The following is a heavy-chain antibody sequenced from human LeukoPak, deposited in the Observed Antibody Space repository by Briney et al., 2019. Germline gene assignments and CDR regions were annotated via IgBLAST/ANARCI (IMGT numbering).Heavy chain of an antibody. CDR1: GGTTTSNY. D-gene: IGHD2-8*02. CDR3: VCHALRGFTDAVSLSLLAY. Sequence: GESLQIFCNAAGGTTTSNYVSHWVQMPGKGLEWMGIIYPGDSDIRYSPSFQGQVTISADKSISTAYLQWCSLMNSHTAMYYCVCHALRGFTDAVSLSLLAYWGHGTLVTVSS. J-gene: IGHJ4*01. V-gene: IGHV5-51*01. CDR2: IYPGDSDI.